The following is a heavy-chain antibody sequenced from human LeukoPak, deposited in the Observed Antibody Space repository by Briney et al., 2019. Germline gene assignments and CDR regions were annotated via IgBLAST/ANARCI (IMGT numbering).Heavy chain of an antibody. J-gene: IGHJ4*02. V-gene: IGHV3-23*01. D-gene: IGHD3-10*01. CDR3: ARDYYGSGTYYTPPQASGY. CDR1: GFTFGSYA. CDR2: ITGSGGST. Sequence: GGSLRLSCAASGFTFGSYAMSWVRQAPGKGLQWVSTITGSGGSTYYADSVKGRFTISRDNSDNTLFLQMNSLRAEDTAVYFCARDYYGSGTYYTPPQASGYWGQGTLVTVSS.